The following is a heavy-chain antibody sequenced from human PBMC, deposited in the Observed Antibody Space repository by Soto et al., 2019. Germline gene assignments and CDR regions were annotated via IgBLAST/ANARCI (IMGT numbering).Heavy chain of an antibody. D-gene: IGHD6-6*01. J-gene: IGHJ6*02. CDR2: IIPIFGTA. CDR1: GGTFSSYA. V-gene: IGHV1-69*13. Sequence: ASVKVSCKASGGTFSSYAISWVRQAPGQGLEWMGGIIPIFGTANYAQKFQGRVTITADESTSTAYMELSSLRSEDTAVYYCAREVAARPPQSYYYYYRMDVWGQGPTVTVSS. CDR3: AREVAARPPQSYYYYYRMDV.